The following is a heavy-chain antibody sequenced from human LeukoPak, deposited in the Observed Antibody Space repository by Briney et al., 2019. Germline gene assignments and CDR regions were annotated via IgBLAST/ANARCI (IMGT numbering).Heavy chain of an antibody. D-gene: IGHD6-19*01. V-gene: IGHV4-59*08. CDR3: ARGSGWSGLFDY. J-gene: IGHJ4*02. CDR1: GGFISSYY. Sequence: LETLSLTCTVSGGFISSYYWSWIRQPPGKGLEWIGYIYYSGSTNYNPSLKSRVTISVDTSKNQFSLKLSSVTAADTAVYYCARGSGWSGLFDYWGQGTLVTVSS. CDR2: IYYSGST.